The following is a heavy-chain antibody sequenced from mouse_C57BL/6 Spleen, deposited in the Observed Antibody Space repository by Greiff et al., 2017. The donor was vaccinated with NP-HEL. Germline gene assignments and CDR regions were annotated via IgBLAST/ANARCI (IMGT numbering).Heavy chain of an antibody. Sequence: EVQLQESGPGLVKPSQSLSLTCSVTGYSITSGYYWNWIRQFPGNKLECMGYISYDGSNNYNPSLKNRISITRDTSKNQFFLKLNSVTTEDTATYYCAREGYGSSYWFAYWGQGTLVTVSA. CDR3: AREGYGSSYWFAY. CDR1: GYSITSGYY. J-gene: IGHJ3*01. V-gene: IGHV3-6*01. D-gene: IGHD1-1*01. CDR2: ISYDGSN.